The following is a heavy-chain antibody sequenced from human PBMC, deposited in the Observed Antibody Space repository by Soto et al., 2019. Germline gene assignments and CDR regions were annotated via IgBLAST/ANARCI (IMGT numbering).Heavy chain of an antibody. Sequence: QITLKESGPTLVRPTQTLTLTCAFSGFSLSTSGVGVGWIRQPPGKALEWLAVIYWDDSKHYSPSLRSRLTITKDTSKNQVVHTMTNMDPMDTGTYYCAHKGPEDWPLDYWGQGTLVTVFS. J-gene: IGHJ4*02. V-gene: IGHV2-5*02. D-gene: IGHD3-9*01. CDR1: GFSLSTSGVG. CDR2: IYWDDSK. CDR3: AHKGPEDWPLDY.